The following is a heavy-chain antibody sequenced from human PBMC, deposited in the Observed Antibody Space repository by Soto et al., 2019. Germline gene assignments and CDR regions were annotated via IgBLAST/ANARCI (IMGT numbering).Heavy chain of an antibody. CDR2: ISGSGGST. CDR3: AKVGSGDTAMVYYYGMDV. CDR1: GFTFSSYA. D-gene: IGHD5-18*01. Sequence: GGSLRLSCAASGFTFSSYAMSWVRQAPGKGLEWVSAISGSGGSTYYADSVKGRFTISRDNSKNTLYLQMNSLRAEDTAVYYCAKVGSGDTAMVYYYGMDVWGQGTTVTVSS. V-gene: IGHV3-23*01. J-gene: IGHJ6*02.